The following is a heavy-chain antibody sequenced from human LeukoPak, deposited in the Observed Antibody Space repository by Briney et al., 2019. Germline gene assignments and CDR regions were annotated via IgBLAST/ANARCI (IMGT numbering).Heavy chain of an antibody. V-gene: IGHV3-48*04. Sequence: GGSLRLSCAASGFTFSGYSMNWVRQAPGKGLEWVSYIRSSGYPIHYADSVKGRFTISRDNAKKTLYLQMNSLRAEDTAVYYCARASNWNDADFEYWGQGTLVTVSS. CDR1: GFTFSGYS. J-gene: IGHJ4*02. CDR3: ARASNWNDADFEY. CDR2: IRSSGYPI. D-gene: IGHD1-1*01.